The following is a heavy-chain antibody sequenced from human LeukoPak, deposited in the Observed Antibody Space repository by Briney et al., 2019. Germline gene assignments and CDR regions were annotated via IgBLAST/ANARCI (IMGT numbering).Heavy chain of an antibody. CDR3: AKSGATVTTGGTSNIYYFDY. Sequence: GGSLRLSCAASGFTFSSYGMHWVRQAPGKGLEWVAVISYDGSNKYYADSVKGRFTISRDNSKNTLYLQMNSLRAEDTAVYYCAKSGATVTTGGTSNIYYFDYWGQGILVTVSS. V-gene: IGHV3-30*18. CDR1: GFTFSSYG. CDR2: ISYDGSNK. D-gene: IGHD4-17*01. J-gene: IGHJ4*02.